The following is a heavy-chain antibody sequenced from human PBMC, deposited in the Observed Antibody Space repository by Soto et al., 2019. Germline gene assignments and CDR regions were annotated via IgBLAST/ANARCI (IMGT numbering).Heavy chain of an antibody. CDR2: ISAHNGNT. CDR3: ARDTMITANWFDP. V-gene: IGHV1-18*01. CDR1: GYTFSSYG. J-gene: IGHJ5*02. D-gene: IGHD3-22*01. Sequence: QVQLMQSGPEVKKPGASVKVSCKASGYTFSSYGISWVRQAPGQGLEWMGWISAHNGNTEYAQSLQGRVSMTTDTSPSTAYMELRSLRSDDTAVYYCARDTMITANWFDPWGQGTLVTVSS.